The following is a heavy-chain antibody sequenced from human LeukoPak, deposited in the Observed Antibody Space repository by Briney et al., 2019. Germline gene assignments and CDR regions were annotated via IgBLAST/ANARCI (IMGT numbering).Heavy chain of an antibody. J-gene: IGHJ4*02. D-gene: IGHD3-16*01. CDR2: IPRDGSYE. Sequence: GGSLRLSCAASGFSFSSYGMHWVRLAPGRGLEWVAFIPRDGSYEKYADSVKGRFAISRDNSKSTLYLHMNSLRAEDTAVYYCANIPNSFGPDYWGQGSLVTVSS. CDR1: GFSFSSYG. V-gene: IGHV3-30*02. CDR3: ANIPNSFGPDY.